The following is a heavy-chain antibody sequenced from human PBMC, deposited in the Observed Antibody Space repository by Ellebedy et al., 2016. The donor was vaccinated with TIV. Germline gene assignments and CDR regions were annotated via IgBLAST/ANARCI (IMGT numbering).Heavy chain of an antibody. CDR3: ARVGDFWGDYYYMDV. V-gene: IGHV1-18*01. Sequence: ASVKVSXXASGYTFTSYGISWVRQAPGQGLEWMGWISAYNGNTNYAQKLQGRVTMTTDTSTSTAYMELRSLRSDDTAVYYCARVGDFWGDYYYMDVWGKGTTVTVSS. CDR1: GYTFTSYG. CDR2: ISAYNGNT. J-gene: IGHJ6*03. D-gene: IGHD3-3*01.